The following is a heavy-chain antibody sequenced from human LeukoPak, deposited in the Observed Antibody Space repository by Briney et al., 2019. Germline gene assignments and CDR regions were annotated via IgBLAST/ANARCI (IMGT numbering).Heavy chain of an antibody. V-gene: IGHV4-59*01. Sequence: SETLSLTCTVSGGSITNSYWNWIRQSPGKGLEWIGYINYSGTTNYNPSLRGRVTISVDTSKSQFSLKLSSVTAADTAVYSCARDPLSTNDFDIWGQGTMVTVSS. J-gene: IGHJ3*02. CDR1: GGSITNSY. CDR2: INYSGTT. CDR3: ARDPLSTNDFDI. D-gene: IGHD1-1*01.